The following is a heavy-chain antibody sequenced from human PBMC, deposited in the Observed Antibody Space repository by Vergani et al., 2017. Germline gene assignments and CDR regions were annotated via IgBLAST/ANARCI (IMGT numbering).Heavy chain of an antibody. CDR1: GDTFSTYA. Sequence: QVQLVQSGAEVKKPGSSVKVSCKASGDTFSTYAISWVRQAPGQGLEWMGGIIPFFGTPKYVQKFRGRVTITADESTSTAYMDVSSLRSEDTAVYYCARDRQSETAVAYYARDVWVQGTTDAVSS. D-gene: IGHD5-18*01. V-gene: IGHV1-69*12. CDR3: ARDRQSETAVAYYARDV. CDR2: IIPFFGTP. J-gene: IGHJ6*02.